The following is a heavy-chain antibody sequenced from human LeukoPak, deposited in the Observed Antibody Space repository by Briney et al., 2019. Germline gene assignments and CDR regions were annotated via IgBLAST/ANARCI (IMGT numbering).Heavy chain of an antibody. CDR2: ISGSGGST. CDR1: GFTLRTYA. Sequence: PGGSLRLSCAASGFTLRTYAMSWVRRAPGKGLEWVSTISGSGGSTYYADPVKGRFTISRDNSKSTLDLHMNSLRAEDTAVYYCAKVAPGSSWRNAFDYWGQGTLVTVSS. D-gene: IGHD6-13*01. J-gene: IGHJ4*02. CDR3: AKVAPGSSWRNAFDY. V-gene: IGHV3-23*01.